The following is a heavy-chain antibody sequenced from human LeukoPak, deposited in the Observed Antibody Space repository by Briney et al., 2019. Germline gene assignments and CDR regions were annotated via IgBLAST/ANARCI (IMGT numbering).Heavy chain of an antibody. J-gene: IGHJ6*04. CDR3: ARKSRLVGYGMYV. D-gene: IGHD2-15*01. CDR2: INNSGST. CDR1: GGSFSGYY. V-gene: IGHV4-34*01. Sequence: SETLSLTCAVSGGSFSGYYWSWVRQPPGKGLEWIGEINNSGSTNYNPSPKSRVTISVDTSKNQFSLKLSSVTAADTAVYYCARKSRLVGYGMYVWGKGTTVTVSS.